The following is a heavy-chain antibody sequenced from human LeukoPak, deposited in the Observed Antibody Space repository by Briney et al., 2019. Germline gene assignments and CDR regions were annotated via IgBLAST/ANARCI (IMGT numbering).Heavy chain of an antibody. V-gene: IGHV1-8*01. Sequence: GASVKVSCKASGYTFTSYDINWVRQATGQGLEWMGWMNPNSGNTSYAQKFQGRVTMTRNTSISTAYTELSSLTSEDTAIYYCARRNKDDDNFRLVDYWGQGTLVTVSS. CDR1: GYTFTSYD. CDR2: MNPNSGNT. D-gene: IGHD5-24*01. CDR3: ARRNKDDDNFRLVDY. J-gene: IGHJ4*02.